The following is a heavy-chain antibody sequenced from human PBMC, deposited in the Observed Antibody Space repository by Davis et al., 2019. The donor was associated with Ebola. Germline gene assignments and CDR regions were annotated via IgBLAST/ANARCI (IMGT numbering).Heavy chain of an antibody. CDR3: ARRAAGTDYYGMDV. D-gene: IGHD6-13*01. V-gene: IGHV5-10-1*01. CDR2: IDPSDSYT. CDR1: GYSFTSYW. J-gene: IGHJ6*02. Sequence: PGGSLRLSCKGSGYSFTSYWISWVRQMPGKGLEWMGRIDPSDSYTNYSPSFQGHVTISVDKSISTAYLQWSSLKASDTAMYYCARRAAGTDYYGMDVWGQGTTVTVSS.